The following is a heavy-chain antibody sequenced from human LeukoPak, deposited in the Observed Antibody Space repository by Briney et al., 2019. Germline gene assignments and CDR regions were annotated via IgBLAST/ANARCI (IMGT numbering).Heavy chain of an antibody. CDR2: IYSGGST. Sequence: GGSLRLSCAASGFTVSSNYMSWVRQAPGKGLEWVSVIYSGGSTYYADSVKGRFTISRDNSKNTLYLQMNSLRAEDTAVYYCASSDGSEGNWFDPWGQGTLVTVSS. V-gene: IGHV3-53*01. CDR3: ASSDGSEGNWFDP. CDR1: GFTVSSNY. D-gene: IGHD1-26*01. J-gene: IGHJ5*02.